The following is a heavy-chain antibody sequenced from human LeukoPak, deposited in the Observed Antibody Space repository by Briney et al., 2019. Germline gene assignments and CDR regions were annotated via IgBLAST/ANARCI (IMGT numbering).Heavy chain of an antibody. CDR1: GGSISSSSYY. Sequence: KSSETLSLTCTVSGGSISSSSYYWGWIRQPPGKGLEWIGSIYYSGSTYYNPSLKSRVTISVDTSKNQFSLKLSSVTAADTAVYYCARDRGQLPISAAPNWFDPWGQGTLVTVSS. CDR2: IYYSGST. V-gene: IGHV4-39*07. J-gene: IGHJ5*02. CDR3: ARDRGQLPISAAPNWFDP. D-gene: IGHD2-2*01.